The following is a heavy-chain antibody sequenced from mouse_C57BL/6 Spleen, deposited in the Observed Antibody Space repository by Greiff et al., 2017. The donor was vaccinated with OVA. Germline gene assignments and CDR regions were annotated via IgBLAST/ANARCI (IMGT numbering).Heavy chain of an antibody. V-gene: IGHV1-26*01. D-gene: IGHD5-5*01. Sequence: EVQLQQSGPELVKPGASVKISCKASGYTFTDYYMNWVKQSHGKSLEWIGDINPNNGGTSYNQKFKGKATLTVDKSSSTAYMELRSLTSEDSAVYYCARRDYPYYLDYWGQGTTLTVSS. J-gene: IGHJ2*01. CDR2: INPNNGGT. CDR3: ARRDYPYYLDY. CDR1: GYTFTDYY.